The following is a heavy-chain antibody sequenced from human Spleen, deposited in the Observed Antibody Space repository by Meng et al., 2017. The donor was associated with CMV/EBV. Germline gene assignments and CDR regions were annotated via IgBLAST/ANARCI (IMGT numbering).Heavy chain of an antibody. CDR1: GYSISSGYY. V-gene: IGHV4-38-2*02. Sequence: SETLSLTCTVSGYSISSGYYWGWIRQPPGKGLEWIGSIYHSGSTYYNPSLKSRVTISVDTSKNQFSLKLSSVTAADTAVYYCARDSWSRSWDGMDVWGQGTTVTVSS. CDR2: IYHSGST. CDR3: ARDSWSRSWDGMDV. J-gene: IGHJ6*02. D-gene: IGHD6-6*01.